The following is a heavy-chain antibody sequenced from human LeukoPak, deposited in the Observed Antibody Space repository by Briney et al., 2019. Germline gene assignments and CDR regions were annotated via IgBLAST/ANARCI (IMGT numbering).Heavy chain of an antibody. CDR3: AKTYCGGDCYSRALAFDI. CDR2: IYSGGST. Sequence: PGGSLRLSCAASGFTVSSNYMSWVRQAPGKGLEWVSVIYSGGSTYYADSVKGRFTISRDNSKNSLYLQMNSLRTGDTALYYCAKTYCGGDCYSRALAFDIWGQGTMVTVSS. CDR1: GFTVSSNY. V-gene: IGHV3-53*05. J-gene: IGHJ3*02. D-gene: IGHD2-21*02.